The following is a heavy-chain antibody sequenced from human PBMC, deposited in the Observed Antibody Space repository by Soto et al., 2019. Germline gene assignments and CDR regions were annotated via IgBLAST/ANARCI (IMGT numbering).Heavy chain of an antibody. Sequence: GESLKISCKGVGYRLDAAWIGWVRQMPGKGLEWMGIIKPGGSDLRYSPSFRGQVIISADAAVNTAYLQWDSLKASDTAMYYCGRQITSNCDFWGQGALVTVSS. CDR3: GRQITSNCDF. D-gene: IGHD3-10*01. CDR2: IKPGGSDL. V-gene: IGHV5-51*01. CDR1: GYRLDAAW. J-gene: IGHJ4*02.